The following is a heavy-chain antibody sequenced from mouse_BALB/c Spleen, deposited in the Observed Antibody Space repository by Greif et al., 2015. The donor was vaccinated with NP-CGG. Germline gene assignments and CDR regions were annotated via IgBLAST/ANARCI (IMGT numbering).Heavy chain of an antibody. J-gene: IGHJ4*01. CDR3: ARLLFYYAMDY. CDR2: IYPYNGGT. Sequence: VQLQQSGPELVRPGASVKISCKASGYTFTDYNMHWVKQSHGKSLEWIGYIYPYNGGTGYNQKFKSKATLTVDNSSSTAYMELRSLTSEDSAVYYCARLLFYYAMDYWGHGTSVTVSS. CDR1: GYTFTDYN. V-gene: IGHV1S29*02. D-gene: IGHD6-1*01.